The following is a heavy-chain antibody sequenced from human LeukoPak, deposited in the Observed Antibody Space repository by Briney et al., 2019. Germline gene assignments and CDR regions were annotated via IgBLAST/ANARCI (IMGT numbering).Heavy chain of an antibody. CDR2: IRYDGSNK. CDR3: AKDLSTVTYAKFDAFDI. D-gene: IGHD4-17*01. V-gene: IGHV3-30*02. Sequence: GGSLRLSCAASGFTFSSYGMHWVRRAPGKGLEWVAFIRYDGSNKYYADSVKGRFTISRDNSKNTLYLQMNSLRAEDTAVYYCAKDLSTVTYAKFDAFDIWGQGTMVTVSS. CDR1: GFTFSSYG. J-gene: IGHJ3*02.